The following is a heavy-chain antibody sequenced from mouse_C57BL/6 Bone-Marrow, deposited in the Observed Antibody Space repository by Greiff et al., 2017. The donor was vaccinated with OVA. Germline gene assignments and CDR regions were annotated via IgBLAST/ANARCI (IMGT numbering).Heavy chain of an antibody. D-gene: IGHD3-2*02. V-gene: IGHV1-81*01. Sequence: QVQLQQSGAELARPGASVKLSCKASGYTFTSYGISWVKQRTGQGLEWIGEIYPRSGNTYYNEKFKGKATLTADKSSSTAYMELRSLTSEDSAVYFCASSGGPAWFAYWGQGTLVTVSA. CDR3: ASSGGPAWFAY. J-gene: IGHJ3*01. CDR1: GYTFTSYG. CDR2: IYPRSGNT.